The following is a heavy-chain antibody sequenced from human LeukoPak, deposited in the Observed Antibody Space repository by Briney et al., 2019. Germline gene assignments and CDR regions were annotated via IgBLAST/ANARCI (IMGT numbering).Heavy chain of an antibody. CDR2: IHYSGST. CDR1: GGSISSGGYY. V-gene: IGHV4-61*08. CDR3: ARTRYYYNSRSYGAPYYFDY. Sequence: SETLSLTCAVSGGSISSGGYYWSWIRQPPGKGLEWIGYIHYSGSTHYNPSLKSRVTISVDTSKNQFSLKLSSVTAADTAVYYCARTRYYYNSRSYGAPYYFDYWGQGTLVTVSS. D-gene: IGHD3-10*01. J-gene: IGHJ4*02.